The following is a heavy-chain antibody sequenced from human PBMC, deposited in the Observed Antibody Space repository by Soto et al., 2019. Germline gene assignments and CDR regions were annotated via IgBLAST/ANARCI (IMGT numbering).Heavy chain of an antibody. CDR1: GESISSSSYY. Sequence: SETLSLTCIVSGESISSSSYYWGWIRQPPGKGLEWIGSIYYSGRTYYNPSFKSRVTISIDTSKNQFSLKLSSVTATDAAVYYCARQRTTVVTRAYFDHWGQGALVTVSS. CDR2: IYYSGRT. D-gene: IGHD2-21*02. J-gene: IGHJ4*02. CDR3: ARQRTTVVTRAYFDH. V-gene: IGHV4-39*01.